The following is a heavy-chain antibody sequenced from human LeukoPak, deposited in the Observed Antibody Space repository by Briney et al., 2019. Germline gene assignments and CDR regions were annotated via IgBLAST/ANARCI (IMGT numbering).Heavy chain of an antibody. CDR3: ARFRAPWGGRYYYYYGMDV. CDR1: GGSISSYY. D-gene: IGHD7-27*01. V-gene: IGHV4-59*01. CDR2: IYYSGST. Sequence: SETLSLTCTVSGGSISSYYWSWIRQPPGKGLEGIGYIYYSGSTNYNPSLKSRVTISVDTSKNQFSLKLSSVTAADTAVYYCARFRAPWGGRYYYYYGMDVWGQGTTVTVSS. J-gene: IGHJ6*02.